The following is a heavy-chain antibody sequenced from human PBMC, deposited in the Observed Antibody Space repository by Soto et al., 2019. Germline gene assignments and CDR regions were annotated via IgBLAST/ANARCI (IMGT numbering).Heavy chain of an antibody. CDR3: ARGGGGSYSSGDY. J-gene: IGHJ4*02. D-gene: IGHD1-26*01. CDR1: GGSFSGYY. Sequence: PSETLSLTCAVYGGSFSGYYWNWIRQPPGKGLEWIGEINHSGSTNYNPSLKSRVTILVDTSKNQFSLKLSSVTAADTAVYYCARGGGGSYSSGDYWGQGTLVTVSS. CDR2: INHSGST. V-gene: IGHV4-34*01.